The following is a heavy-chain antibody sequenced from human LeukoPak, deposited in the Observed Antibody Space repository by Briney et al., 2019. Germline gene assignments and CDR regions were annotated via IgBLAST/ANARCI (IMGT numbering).Heavy chain of an antibody. D-gene: IGHD3-16*02. CDR1: GFTFSGYS. Sequence: PGGSLRLSCAASGFTFSGYSINWVRQAPGKGLEWVSSISSSSSYIYYADSVKGRFTISRDNAKNSLYLQMNSLRAEDTAVYYCARDHRGPHDYWGQGTLVTVSS. CDR3: ARDHRGPHDY. V-gene: IGHV3-21*01. CDR2: ISSSSSYI. J-gene: IGHJ4*02.